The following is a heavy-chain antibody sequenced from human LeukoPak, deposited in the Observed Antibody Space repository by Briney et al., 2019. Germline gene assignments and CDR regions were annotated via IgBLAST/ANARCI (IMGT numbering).Heavy chain of an antibody. D-gene: IGHD2-2*01. CDR3: ARGDCSSTSCYEVRY. Sequence: ASVKVSCKASGYTFTSYGISWVRQAPGQGLEWMGWISAYNGNTNYAQKLQGRVTMTTDTSTSTAYMELRSLRSDDTAVYYCARGDCSSTSCYEVRYWGQGTLVTVPS. V-gene: IGHV1-18*01. J-gene: IGHJ4*02. CDR1: GYTFTSYG. CDR2: ISAYNGNT.